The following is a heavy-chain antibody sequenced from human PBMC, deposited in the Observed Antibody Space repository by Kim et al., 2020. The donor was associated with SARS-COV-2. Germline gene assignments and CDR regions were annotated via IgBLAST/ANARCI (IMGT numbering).Heavy chain of an antibody. CDR3: TTDSTTYYYDSSGYYTGPRPTNQYAFDI. V-gene: IGHV3-15*01. D-gene: IGHD3-22*01. CDR1: GFTFSNAW. J-gene: IGHJ3*02. CDR2: IKSKTDGGTT. Sequence: GGSLRLSCAASGFTFSNAWMSWVRQAPGKGLEWVGRIKSKTDGGTTDYAAPVKGRFTISRDDSKNTLYLQMNSLKTEDTAVYYCTTDSTTYYYDSSGYYTGPRPTNQYAFDIWGQGTMVTVSS.